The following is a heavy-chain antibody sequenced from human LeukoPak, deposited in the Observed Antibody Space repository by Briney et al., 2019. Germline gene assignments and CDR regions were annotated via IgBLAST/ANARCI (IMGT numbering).Heavy chain of an antibody. CDR3: ARGSIDYDGTGSRQPNFDY. CDR2: IYHTGIT. CDR1: GFSISSDYF. D-gene: IGHD3-22*01. V-gene: IGHV4-38-2*01. Sequence: SETLSLTCAVSGFSISSDYFWGWIRQPPGKGLEWIGNIYHTGITYYNPSLKSRVTISVDTSNNQFSLKLTSVTAADTAVYYCARGSIDYDGTGSRQPNFDYWGQGTLVTVSS. J-gene: IGHJ4*02.